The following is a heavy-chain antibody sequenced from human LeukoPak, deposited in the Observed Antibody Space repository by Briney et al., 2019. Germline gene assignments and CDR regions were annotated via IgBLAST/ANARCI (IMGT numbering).Heavy chain of an antibody. D-gene: IGHD6-13*01. CDR2: TYYRSKWFN. Sequence: SQTLSLTCAISGDSASSNSAAWIWIRQSPSRGLEWLGRTYYRSKWFNDYAMSVRSRITINPDTSKNQFSLHLKSVTPEDTAVYYCARQGAEYSSSWPFDYWGQGTLVTVSS. CDR1: GDSASSNSAA. V-gene: IGHV6-1*01. J-gene: IGHJ4*02. CDR3: ARQGAEYSSSWPFDY.